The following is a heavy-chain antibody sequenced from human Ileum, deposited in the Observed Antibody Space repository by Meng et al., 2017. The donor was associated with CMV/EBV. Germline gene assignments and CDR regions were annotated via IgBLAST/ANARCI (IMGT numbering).Heavy chain of an antibody. CDR2: ISPTSGGT. CDR3: VKGGWEDY. D-gene: IGHD1-26*01. CDR1: GYTFTDNF. Sequence: ASVKVSCKASGYTFTDNFMHWVRQAPGQGLEWMGWISPTSGGTFYAQNFQGRVTMTRDTSINTAYMELRRLTSDDTAVYYCVKGGWEDYWGQGTLVTVSS. J-gene: IGHJ4*02. V-gene: IGHV1-2*02.